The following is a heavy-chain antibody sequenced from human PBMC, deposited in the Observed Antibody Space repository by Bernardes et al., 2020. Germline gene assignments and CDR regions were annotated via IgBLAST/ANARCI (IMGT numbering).Heavy chain of an antibody. Sequence: SETLSLTCTVSGGSMNRGGLYWSWIRQFPGRDLEWIAYIYHSGITYYSPSLESRVSISIDTSKNQFSLSLRSVTAADTALYYCARANSDTATTFDIWGQGTQVTVSS. CDR1: GGSMNRGGLY. CDR2: IYHSGIT. J-gene: IGHJ4*02. D-gene: IGHD5-18*01. V-gene: IGHV4-31*03. CDR3: ARANSDTATTFDI.